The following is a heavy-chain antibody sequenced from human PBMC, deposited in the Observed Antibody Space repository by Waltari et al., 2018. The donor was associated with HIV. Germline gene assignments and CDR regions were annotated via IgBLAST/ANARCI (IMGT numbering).Heavy chain of an antibody. CDR1: GLSFSNYV. Sequence: QVQLVESGGGVVQPGQSLSLSCAASGLSFSNYVIHWVRQFPGNGLEWVAAVSFDGSHKYYTESVRGRFTISRDSSRDTAWLQMNSLRVEDTGIYYCATGSGSYVEGFDLWGQGTMATVSS. V-gene: IGHV3-30*07. CDR2: VSFDGSHK. D-gene: IGHD1-26*01. CDR3: ATGSGSYVEGFDL. J-gene: IGHJ3*01.